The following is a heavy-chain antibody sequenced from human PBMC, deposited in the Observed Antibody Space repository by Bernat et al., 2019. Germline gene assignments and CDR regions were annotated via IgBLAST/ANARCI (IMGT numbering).Heavy chain of an antibody. Sequence: QVQLVESGGGVVQPGRSLRLSCAASGFTFSSYGMHWVRQAPGKGLEWVAVISYDGSNKYYADSVKGRFTISRDNSKNTLYLQMNSLRAEDTAVYYCARVTPTGYYNVIFDYWGQGTLVTVSS. D-gene: IGHD3-9*01. V-gene: IGHV3-30*03. CDR2: ISYDGSNK. J-gene: IGHJ4*02. CDR3: ARVTPTGYYNVIFDY. CDR1: GFTFSSYG.